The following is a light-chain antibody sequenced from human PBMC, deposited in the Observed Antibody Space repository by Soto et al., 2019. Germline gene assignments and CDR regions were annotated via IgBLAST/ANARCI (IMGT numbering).Light chain of an antibody. Sequence: EIVMTQSPTILSVSPGERATLSCRASQSVSSNLAWYQHKPGQAPRLLIYGVYTRAPGIPARFSGSGSGTEFTLTISSLQSEDFAVYYCQQYHSWPPRTFGQGTKVDIK. J-gene: IGKJ1*01. CDR2: GVY. CDR3: QQYHSWPPRT. CDR1: QSVSSN. V-gene: IGKV3D-15*01.